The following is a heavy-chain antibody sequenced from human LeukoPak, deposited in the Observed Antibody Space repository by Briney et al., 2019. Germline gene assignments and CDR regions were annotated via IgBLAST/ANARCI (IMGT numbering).Heavy chain of an antibody. CDR3: ARERYYYDSSGYYAYDY. CDR2: IKQDGSEK. Sequence: GGSLRLSCAASGFTFSSYWMSWVRQAPGKGLEWVANIKQDGSEKYYVDSVKGRFTISRDNAKNSLYLQMNSLRAEDTALYHCARERYYYDSSGYYAYDYWGQGTLVTVSS. J-gene: IGHJ4*02. D-gene: IGHD3-22*01. V-gene: IGHV3-7*03. CDR1: GFTFSSYW.